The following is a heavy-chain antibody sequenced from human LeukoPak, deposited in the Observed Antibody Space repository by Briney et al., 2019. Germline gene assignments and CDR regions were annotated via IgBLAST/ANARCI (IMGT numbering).Heavy chain of an antibody. D-gene: IGHD6-13*01. J-gene: IGHJ5*02. V-gene: IGHV4-59*01. Sequence: SETLSLTCTVSGDSINSYYWTWIRQPPGKGLEWVGYIYYSGSTNYNPSLKSRVTISVDTSKNQFSLRLTSVTAAETAVYYCARALRQQLVTGWFDPWGQGTLVTVSS. CDR3: ARALRQQLVTGWFDP. CDR2: IYYSGST. CDR1: GDSINSYY.